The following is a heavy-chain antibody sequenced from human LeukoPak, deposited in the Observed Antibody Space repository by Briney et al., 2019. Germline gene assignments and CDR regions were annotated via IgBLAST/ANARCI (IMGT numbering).Heavy chain of an antibody. D-gene: IGHD5-24*01. Sequence: ASVKVSCKASGYTFTSYGIIWVRQAPGKGLEWMGLVDPEDGETIYAEKFQGRVTITADTSTDTAYMELSSLRSEDTAVYYCATVEMATMRGDYWGQGTLVTVSS. V-gene: IGHV1-69-2*01. CDR2: VDPEDGET. CDR3: ATVEMATMRGDY. CDR1: GYTFTSYG. J-gene: IGHJ4*02.